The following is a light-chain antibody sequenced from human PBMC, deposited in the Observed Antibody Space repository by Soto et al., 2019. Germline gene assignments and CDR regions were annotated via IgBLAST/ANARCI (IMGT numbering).Light chain of an antibody. V-gene: IGKV1-5*03. CDR3: QQYNSYPLT. CDR2: KAS. J-gene: IGKJ4*01. Sequence: DIPMTQSPFTLSASVGDRVTITCRASQSISSWLAWYQQKPGKAPKLLIYKASSLESGVPSKFSGSGSGTEFTLTISRLQPDDFATYYCQQYNSYPLTFGGGTKVEIK. CDR1: QSISSW.